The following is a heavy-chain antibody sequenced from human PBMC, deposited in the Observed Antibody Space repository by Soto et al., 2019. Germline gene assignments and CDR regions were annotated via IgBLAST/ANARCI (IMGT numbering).Heavy chain of an antibody. CDR1: GGNFRGYG. J-gene: IGHJ6*04. Sequence: SETQSLTSAVYGGNFRGYGWSWIRQPPGKGLEWIGEINHSGSTNYNPSLKSRVTISVDTSKNQFSLKLSSVTAADTAVYYCARGGRGYSAYVYWGKGTTVTVSS. CDR2: INHSGST. CDR3: ARGGRGYSAYVY. D-gene: IGHD5-12*01. V-gene: IGHV4-34*01.